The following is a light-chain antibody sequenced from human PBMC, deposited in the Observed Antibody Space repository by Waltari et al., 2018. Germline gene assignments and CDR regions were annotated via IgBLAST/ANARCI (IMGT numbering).Light chain of an antibody. CDR2: DVG. V-gene: IGLV2-14*03. CDR1: SSDAGAYNY. Sequence: QSALTQPAAVSGSPGQSTTISCTGTSSDAGAYNYASCHQQHPGQAPNLMIFDVGNRPSVVCNRFPSSTSRNPASLTISGPQAEDEAYYCCSSYISSSTLELFGGGTSLTVL. CDR3: SSYISSSTLEL. J-gene: IGLJ2*01.